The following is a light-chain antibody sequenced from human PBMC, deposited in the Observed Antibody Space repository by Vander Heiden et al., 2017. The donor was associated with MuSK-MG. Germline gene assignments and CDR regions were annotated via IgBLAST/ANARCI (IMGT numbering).Light chain of an antibody. CDR2: GVT. J-gene: IGLJ3*02. CDR3: CSYAGGYTLV. CDR1: GSDVGGYTY. V-gene: IGLV2-11*01. Sequence: QSALTQPRSVSRSPGQSVTISCTGTGSDVGGYTYVSWYQQHSGKAPQLLIYGVTKRPSGVPDRFSGSKSGNTASLRISGLQAEDDADYYCCSYAGGYTLVFGGGTKLTVL.